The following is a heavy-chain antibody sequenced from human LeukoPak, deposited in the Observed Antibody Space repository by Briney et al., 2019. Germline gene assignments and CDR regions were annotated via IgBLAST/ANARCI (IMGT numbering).Heavy chain of an antibody. V-gene: IGHV1-69*06. CDR3: AASTVRYSSGWTLSDY. D-gene: IGHD6-19*01. CDR2: IIPIFGTA. CDR1: GGTFSSYA. J-gene: IGHJ4*02. Sequence: SVKVSCKASGGTFSSYAISWVRQAPGQGLEWMGGIIPIFGTANYAQKFQGRVTMTEDTSTDTAYMELSSLRSEDTAVYYCAASTVRYSSGWTLSDYWGQGTLVTVSS.